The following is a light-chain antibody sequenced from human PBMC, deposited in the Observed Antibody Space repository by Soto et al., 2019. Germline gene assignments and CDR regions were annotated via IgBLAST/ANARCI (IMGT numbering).Light chain of an antibody. CDR1: QSVGGH. CDR3: QQLNNWPTSIT. CDR2: DAP. J-gene: IGKJ5*01. Sequence: EIVLTQSPATLSLSPGERATLSCRASQSVGGHLAWYQQKPGQAPRLLIYDAPYRDTGIPARFNGSGSETDFPRTISSLDPDDCAVYSCQQLNNWPTSITVGQGTRLEIK. V-gene: IGKV3-11*01.